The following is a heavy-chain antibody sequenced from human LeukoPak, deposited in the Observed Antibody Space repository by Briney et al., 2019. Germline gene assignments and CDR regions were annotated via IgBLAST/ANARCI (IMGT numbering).Heavy chain of an antibody. CDR1: GGSISSGDYY. CDR3: ATDTPRYYGSGSYRSQTNY. CDR2: IYYSGST. J-gene: IGHJ4*02. V-gene: IGHV4-30-4*01. Sequence: SQTLSLTCTVSGGSISSGDYYWSWIRQPPGRGLEWIGYIYYSGSTYYNPSLKSRVTISVDTSKNQFSLKLSSMTAADTAVYYCATDTPRYYGSGSYRSQTNYWGQGTLVTVSS. D-gene: IGHD3-10*01.